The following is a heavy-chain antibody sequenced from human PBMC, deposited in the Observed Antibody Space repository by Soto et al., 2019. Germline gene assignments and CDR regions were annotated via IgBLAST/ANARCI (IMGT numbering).Heavy chain of an antibody. CDR3: ARDRGVGADY. CDR2: ISAYNGNT. CDR1: GYTFTSYG. Sequence: QVQLVQSGAEVKKPGASVKVSCKPSGYTFTSYGISWVRQAPGQGLEWMGWISAYNGNTNYAQKHQGRVTMTTDTATRTAYMQLRSLRSGDTVVYYCARDRGVGADYWCEGTLVTVSS. J-gene: IGHJ4*02. V-gene: IGHV1-18*01. D-gene: IGHD1-26*01.